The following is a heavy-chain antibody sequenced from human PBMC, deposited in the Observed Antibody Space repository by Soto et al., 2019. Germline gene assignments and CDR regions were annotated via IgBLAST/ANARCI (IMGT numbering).Heavy chain of an antibody. J-gene: IGHJ6*02. CDR1: GFTFSSYT. Sequence: QVQVVESGGGVVQPGRSLRLSCAASGFTFSSYTMYWVRQAPGKGLEGVAIIWHDGSNKYYADSVKSRFTIYRDNSKNTLYLQMNSLRAEDTAVYYCAREDWNDGHYCGMGVWGQGTTVTVSS. V-gene: IGHV3-33*01. D-gene: IGHD1-1*01. CDR2: IWHDGSNK. CDR3: AREDWNDGHYCGMGV.